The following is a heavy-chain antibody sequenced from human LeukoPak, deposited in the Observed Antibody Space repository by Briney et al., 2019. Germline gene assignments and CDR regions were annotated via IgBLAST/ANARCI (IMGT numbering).Heavy chain of an antibody. J-gene: IGHJ4*02. D-gene: IGHD3-22*01. V-gene: IGHV3-74*01. CDR1: GFTFSSYW. Sequence: GGSLRLSCAASGFTFSSYWMHWVRQAPGKGLVWVSRINSDGSSTSYADSLKGRFTISRDNAKNTLYLQMNSLRAEDTAVYYCARATPITMIDYWGQGTLVTVSS. CDR3: ARATPITMIDY. CDR2: INSDGSST.